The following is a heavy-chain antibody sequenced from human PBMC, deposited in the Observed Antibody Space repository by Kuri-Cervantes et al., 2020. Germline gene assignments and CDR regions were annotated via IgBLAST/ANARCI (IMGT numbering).Heavy chain of an antibody. J-gene: IGHJ4*02. CDR3: AKIAVAGTSYFDY. D-gene: IGHD6-19*01. V-gene: IGHV3-30*18. CDR1: GFTFSSYG. CDR2: ISYDGSNK. Sequence: GESLKISYAASGFTFSSYGMHWVRQAPGKGLEWVAVISYDGSNKYYADSVKSRFTISRDNSKNTLYLQLNSLRDEDTAVYYCAKIAVAGTSYFDYWGQGTLVTVSS.